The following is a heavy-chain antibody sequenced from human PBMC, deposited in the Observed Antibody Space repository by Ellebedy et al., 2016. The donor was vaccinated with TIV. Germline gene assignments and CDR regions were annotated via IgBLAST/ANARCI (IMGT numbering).Heavy chain of an antibody. J-gene: IGHJ4*02. V-gene: IGHV3-23*01. Sequence: GESLKISCAASGFTFSSYAMSWVRQSPGKGLEWVSTISPSGLSTYYADSVKGRFTISRDTSKNTLYLQMNSLRVEDTAVYYCAKDVLRGLIAGAGSFDYWGQGTRVTVSS. CDR1: GFTFSSYA. CDR2: ISPSGLST. D-gene: IGHD6-13*01. CDR3: AKDVLRGLIAGAGSFDY.